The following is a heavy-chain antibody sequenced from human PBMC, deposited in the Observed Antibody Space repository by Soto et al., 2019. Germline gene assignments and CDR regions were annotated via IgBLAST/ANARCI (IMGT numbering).Heavy chain of an antibody. Sequence: GGSLRLSCAASGFTFSSYAMSWVRQAPGKGLEWVSAISGSGGSTYYADSVKGRFTISRDNSKNTLYLQMNSLRAEDTAVYYCAKWVSRWTYYDILTGYPPYYFDYWGQGTLVTVSS. CDR1: GFTFSSYA. V-gene: IGHV3-23*01. CDR2: ISGSGGST. CDR3: AKWVSRWTYYDILTGYPPYYFDY. D-gene: IGHD3-9*01. J-gene: IGHJ4*02.